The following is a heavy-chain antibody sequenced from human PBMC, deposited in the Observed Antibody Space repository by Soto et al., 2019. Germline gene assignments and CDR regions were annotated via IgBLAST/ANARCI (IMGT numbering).Heavy chain of an antibody. CDR2: IYYSGST. CDR1: GGSISSYY. V-gene: IGHV4-59*01. CDR3: ARDPGYCSGGSCYEAAFDY. J-gene: IGHJ4*02. Sequence: PSETLSLTCTVSGGSISSYYWSWIRQPPGKGLEWIGYIYYSGSTNYNPSLKSRVTISVDTSKNQFSLKLSSVTAADTAVYYCARDPGYCSGGSCYEAAFDYWGQGTLVTVSS. D-gene: IGHD2-15*01.